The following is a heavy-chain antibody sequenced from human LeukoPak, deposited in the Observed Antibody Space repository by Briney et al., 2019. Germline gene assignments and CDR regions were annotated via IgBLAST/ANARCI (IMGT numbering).Heavy chain of an antibody. CDR3: VSGNDPDSTWENYRLDAFDV. Sequence: GGSLRLSCAASGYTFSHYSVNWVRQAPGKGLEWVSSISSTSDYIYYADSVKGRFTISRDNTKSSLYLQMNSLRAEDTAVYYCVSGNDPDSTWENYRLDAFDVWGQGTTVIVSS. V-gene: IGHV3-21*01. CDR1: GYTFSHYS. J-gene: IGHJ3*01. CDR2: ISSTSDYI. D-gene: IGHD3-16*02.